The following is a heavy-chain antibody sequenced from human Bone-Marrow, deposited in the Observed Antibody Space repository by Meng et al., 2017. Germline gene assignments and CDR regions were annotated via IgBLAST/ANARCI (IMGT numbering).Heavy chain of an antibody. J-gene: IGHJ4*02. Sequence: SVKVSCKASGGTFSSYTISWVRQAPGQGLEWMGRIIPILGTANYAQKFQGRVTITADESTSTAYMELSSLRSEDTAVYYCARSKWGRPDGLDYWGQGTLVTVSS. D-gene: IGHD1-26*01. CDR3: ARSKWGRPDGLDY. CDR1: GGTFSSYT. CDR2: IIPILGTA. V-gene: IGHV1-69*08.